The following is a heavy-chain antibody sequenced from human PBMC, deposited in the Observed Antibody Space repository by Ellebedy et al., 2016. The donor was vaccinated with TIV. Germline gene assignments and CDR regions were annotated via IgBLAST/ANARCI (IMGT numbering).Heavy chain of an antibody. CDR3: ARARSSGWLHTPDY. CDR1: GYTFSSYY. V-gene: IGHV1-46*04. J-gene: IGHJ4*02. CDR2: IKPSGGST. D-gene: IGHD6-19*01. Sequence: AASVKVSCKASGYTFSSYYMHWVRQAPGQGLEWMGIIKPSGGSTTYAQNLQGRVTMTRDTSTTTVYMELSSLRSEDTAVYYCARARSSGWLHTPDYWGQGTLVIVSS.